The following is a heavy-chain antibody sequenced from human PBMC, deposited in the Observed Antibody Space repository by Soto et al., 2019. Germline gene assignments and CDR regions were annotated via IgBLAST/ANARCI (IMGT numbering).Heavy chain of an antibody. Sequence: PSESLSLTCSLSGGSISGSYWSWIRQSPGKGLEWLGYVYYTGSTNYSPSLRSRVSISVDTSKNEFSLRLSSVTAADTAVYFCARGVAVPGAYFGYRRQGTQVTVSP. V-gene: IGHV4-59*01. D-gene: IGHD6-19*01. CDR3: ARGVAVPGAYFGY. CDR1: GGSISGSY. J-gene: IGHJ4*02. CDR2: VYYTGST.